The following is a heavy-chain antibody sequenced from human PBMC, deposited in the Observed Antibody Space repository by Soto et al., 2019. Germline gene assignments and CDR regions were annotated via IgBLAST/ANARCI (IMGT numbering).Heavy chain of an antibody. J-gene: IGHJ4*02. CDR1: GGSISSDDCY. CDR2: IFFSGNT. CDR3: ASLRGSGTNFVFGH. V-gene: IGHV4-31*03. D-gene: IGHD3-10*01. Sequence: QVQLQESGPGLVEPSQTLSLTCSVSGGSISSDDCYWSWIRQHPGKGLEWIGNIFFSGNTYYNPSLKSRVSISVDTSKNQFSLRVTSVTAADTAVYYCASLRGSGTNFVFGHWGQGSLVTVSS.